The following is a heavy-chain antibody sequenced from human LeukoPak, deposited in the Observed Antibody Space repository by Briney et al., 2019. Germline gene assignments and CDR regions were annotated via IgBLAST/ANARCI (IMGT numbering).Heavy chain of an antibody. CDR1: GYTFTSYY. CDR2: INPSGGGT. V-gene: IGHV1-46*01. D-gene: IGHD2-8*01. J-gene: IGHJ5*02. Sequence: GASVKVSCKASGYTFTSYYIHWVRQAPGQGLGGMGVINPSGGGTSYAQKFQGRVTMTRDTSTSTVYMDLRSLRSEDTAVYFCARDMLAVPSNWFDPWGQGTLVTVSS. CDR3: ARDMLAVPSNWFDP.